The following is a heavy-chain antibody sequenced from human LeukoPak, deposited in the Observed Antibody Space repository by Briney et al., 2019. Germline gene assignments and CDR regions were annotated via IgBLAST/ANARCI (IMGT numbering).Heavy chain of an antibody. CDR2: ISWNSGSI. V-gene: IGHV3-9*01. CDR3: ARDDGVCPEDGYNSLGY. J-gene: IGHJ4*02. CDR1: GFTFDDYA. D-gene: IGHD5-24*01. Sequence: PGGSLRLSCAASGFTFDDYAMHWVRQAPGKGLEWVSGISWNSGSIGYADSVKGRFTISRDNAKNSLYLQMNSLRAEDTALYYCARDDGVCPEDGYNSLGYWGQGTLVTVSS.